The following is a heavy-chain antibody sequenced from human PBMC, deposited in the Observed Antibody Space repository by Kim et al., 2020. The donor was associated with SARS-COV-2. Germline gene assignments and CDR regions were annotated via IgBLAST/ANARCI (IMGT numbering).Heavy chain of an antibody. V-gene: IGHV3-9*01. CDR3: AKDRPKKSAADTMGSFQH. D-gene: IGHD6-13*01. Sequence: GRSLRLSCAASGFTFDDYAMHWVRQAPGKGLEWVSGISWNSGTIGYADSVKGRFTISRDSAKNSLYLQMNSLRAEDTALYYCAKDRPKKSAADTMGSFQHWGQGTLVTVSS. J-gene: IGHJ1*01. CDR2: ISWNSGTI. CDR1: GFTFDDYA.